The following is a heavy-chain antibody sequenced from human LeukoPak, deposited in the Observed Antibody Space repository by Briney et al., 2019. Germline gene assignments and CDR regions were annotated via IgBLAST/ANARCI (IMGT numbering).Heavy chain of an antibody. V-gene: IGHV3-11*01. J-gene: IGHJ4*02. CDR3: ARLFLGSNDY. D-gene: IGHD6-13*01. CDR1: GVTFSDYY. Sequence: GGSLRLSCAASGVTFSDYYMSWIRQAPGKGLEWVSYISSSGSTKYYADSVKGRFTISRDNAKNSLFLQMNSPRAEDTAVYYCARLFLGSNDYWGQGTLVTVAS. CDR2: ISSSGSTK.